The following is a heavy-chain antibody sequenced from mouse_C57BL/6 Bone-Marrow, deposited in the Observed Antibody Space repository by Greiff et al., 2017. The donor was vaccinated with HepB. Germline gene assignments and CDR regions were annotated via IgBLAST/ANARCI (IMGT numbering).Heavy chain of an antibody. CDR1: GFTFSDYG. Sequence: EVKLVESGGGLVQPGGSLKLSCAASGFTFSDYGMAWVRQAPRKGPEWVAFISNLAYSIYYADTVTGRFTISRENAKNTLYLGMSSLRSEDTAMYYCARKGLSSKAMDYWGQGTSVTVSS. J-gene: IGHJ4*01. CDR3: ARKGLSSKAMDY. V-gene: IGHV5-15*01. CDR2: ISNLAYSI. D-gene: IGHD1-1*01.